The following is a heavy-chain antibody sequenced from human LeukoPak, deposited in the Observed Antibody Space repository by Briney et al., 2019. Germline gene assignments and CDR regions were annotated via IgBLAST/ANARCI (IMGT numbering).Heavy chain of an antibody. V-gene: IGHV1-2*04. CDR2: INPNSGGT. Sequence: ASVKVSCKASGYTFTGYYMHWVRQAPGQGLEWMGWINPNSGGTNYAQKFQGWATMTRDTSISTAYMELSRLRSDDTSVYYCARDRQSGDAFDIWGQGTMVTVSS. CDR3: ARDRQSGDAFDI. J-gene: IGHJ3*02. CDR1: GYTFTGYY.